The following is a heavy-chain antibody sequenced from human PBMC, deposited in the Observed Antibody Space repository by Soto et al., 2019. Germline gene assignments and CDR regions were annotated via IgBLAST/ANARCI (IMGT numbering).Heavy chain of an antibody. Sequence: QLQLQESGPGLVKPSETLSLTCTVSGGSISSSSYYWGWIRQPPGKGLEWIGSIYYSGTTYYNPSLTTRRTISVATSKNQFSPKRSSVTAAHTAVYYCARHPGTTTLDYWGQGTLVTVSS. J-gene: IGHJ4*02. V-gene: IGHV4-39*01. CDR1: GGSISSSSYY. D-gene: IGHD4-17*01. CDR2: IYYSGTT. CDR3: ARHPGTTTLDY.